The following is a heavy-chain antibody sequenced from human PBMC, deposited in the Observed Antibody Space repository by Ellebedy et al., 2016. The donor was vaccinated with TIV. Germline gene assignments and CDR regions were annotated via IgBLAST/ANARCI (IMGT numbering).Heavy chain of an antibody. CDR3: ARRPLLTGYYKAGAFDI. D-gene: IGHD3-9*01. CDR1: GGTFSSYA. Sequence: AASVKVSCKASGGTFSSYAISWVRQAPGQGLEWMGGIIPIFGTANYAQKFQGRVTITADESTSTAYMELSSLRSEDTAVYYCARRPLLTGYYKAGAFDIWGQGTMVTVSS. V-gene: IGHV1-69*13. J-gene: IGHJ3*02. CDR2: IIPIFGTA.